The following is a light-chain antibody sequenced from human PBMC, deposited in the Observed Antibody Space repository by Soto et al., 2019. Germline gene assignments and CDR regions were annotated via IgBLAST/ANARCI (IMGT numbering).Light chain of an antibody. CDR2: GAS. V-gene: IGKV3-11*01. J-gene: IGKJ5*01. CDR3: QQRSNWPSIT. CDR1: QSVRSS. Sequence: IVMTQSPGTLSVTPGERATLFCRASQSVRSSLAWYQQKPGQAPRLFIYGASNRATGIPARFSGSGSGTDFTLTISSLEPEDFAVYYCQQRSNWPSITFGQGTRLEIK.